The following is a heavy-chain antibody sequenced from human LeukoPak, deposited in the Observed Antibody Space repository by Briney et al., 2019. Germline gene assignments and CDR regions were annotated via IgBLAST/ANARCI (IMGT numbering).Heavy chain of an antibody. CDR3: ARQGSRGVIIGGWFDP. J-gene: IGHJ5*02. CDR2: IYHSGST. Sequence: MTSETLSLTCAVSGGSISSSNWWSWVRQPPGKGLEWIGXIYHSGSTNYNPSLKSRVTISVDKSKNQFSLKLSSVTAADTAVYYCARQGSRGVIIGGWFDPWGQGTLVTVSS. CDR1: GGSISSSNW. D-gene: IGHD3-10*01. V-gene: IGHV4-4*02.